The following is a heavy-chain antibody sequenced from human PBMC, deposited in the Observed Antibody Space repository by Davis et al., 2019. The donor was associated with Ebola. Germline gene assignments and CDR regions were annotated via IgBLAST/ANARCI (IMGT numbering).Heavy chain of an antibody. Sequence: ASVKVSCKASGYTFTSYGISWVRQAPGQGLEWMGWISAYNGNTNYAQKLQGRVTMTTDTSTSTAYMELRSLRSDDTAVYYCARDPLPRYYYYGMDVWGQGTTVTVSS. CDR1: GYTFTSYG. CDR3: ARDPLPRYYYYGMDV. J-gene: IGHJ6*02. CDR2: ISAYNGNT. V-gene: IGHV1-18*01.